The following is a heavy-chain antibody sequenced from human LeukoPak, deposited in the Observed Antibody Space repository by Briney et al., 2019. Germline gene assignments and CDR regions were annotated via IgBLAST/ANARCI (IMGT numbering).Heavy chain of an antibody. CDR1: GFTFSSYG. Sequence: GGSLRLSCAASGFTFSSYGMHWVRQAPGKGLEWVANIKEDGSEKYYVDSVKGRFTISRDNAKKSLYLQMNSLRAEDTAVYYCARGPAYWGQGTLVTVSS. J-gene: IGHJ4*02. V-gene: IGHV3-7*01. CDR2: IKEDGSEK. CDR3: ARGPAY.